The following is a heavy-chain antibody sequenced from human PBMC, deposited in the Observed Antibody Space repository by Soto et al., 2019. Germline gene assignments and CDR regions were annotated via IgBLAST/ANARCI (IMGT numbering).Heavy chain of an antibody. D-gene: IGHD3-10*01. J-gene: IGHJ4*02. CDR2: IDEYGSTI. Sequence: GGSLKLSCAASGFTFSSYWMHWVRQVPGKGLLWVSRIDEYGSTINYADSVRGRFTISRDNARNTLYLEMNSLRAEDTALYYCTRDIGGKGAYWGPGTLVTVSS. CDR1: GFTFSSYW. V-gene: IGHV3-74*01. CDR3: TRDIGGKGAY.